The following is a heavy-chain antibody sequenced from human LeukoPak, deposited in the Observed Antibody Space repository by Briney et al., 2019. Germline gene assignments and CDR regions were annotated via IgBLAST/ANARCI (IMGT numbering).Heavy chain of an antibody. CDR2: IYYSGST. D-gene: IGHD5-24*01. CDR1: GGSISSSSYY. V-gene: IGHV4-39*07. J-gene: IGHJ4*02. Sequence: SETLSLTCTVSGGSISSSSYYWGWIRQPPGKGLEWIGSIYYSGSTYYNPSLKSRVTISVDTSKNQFSLKLSSVTAADTAVYYCARERWLQPNFDYWGQGTLVTVS. CDR3: ARERWLQPNFDY.